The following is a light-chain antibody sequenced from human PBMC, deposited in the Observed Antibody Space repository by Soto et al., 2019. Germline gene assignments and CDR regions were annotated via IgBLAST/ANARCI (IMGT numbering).Light chain of an antibody. V-gene: IGKV1-39*01. CDR1: QTMSSY. Sequence: DIQMTQSPSSLSASVGDRVTITCRASQTMSSYLNWYQQKPGKAPKLLIYAASSLQSGVPSRLSGSGSGTDFNLTISSLQPEDFATYYCQQSYSTPLTFGGGTKVEIK. J-gene: IGKJ4*01. CDR3: QQSYSTPLT. CDR2: AAS.